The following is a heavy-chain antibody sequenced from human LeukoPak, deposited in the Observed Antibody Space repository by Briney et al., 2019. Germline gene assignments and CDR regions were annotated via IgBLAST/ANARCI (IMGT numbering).Heavy chain of an antibody. V-gene: IGHV3-21*01. CDR2: ITSRSTYI. D-gene: IGHD1-26*01. J-gene: IGHJ6*03. CDR1: GFTFSSYS. CDR3: ARVLLGATTINYYYYYMDV. Sequence: GGSLRLSCAASGFTFSSYSMNWVRQAPGKGLEWVSSITSRSTYINYADSAKGRFIVSRDNAKNSLYLQMNSLRAEDTAVYYCARVLLGATTINYYYYYMDVWGKGTTVTVSS.